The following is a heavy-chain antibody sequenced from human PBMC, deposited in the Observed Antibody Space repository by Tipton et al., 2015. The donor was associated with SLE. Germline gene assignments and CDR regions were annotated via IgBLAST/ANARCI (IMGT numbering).Heavy chain of an antibody. J-gene: IGHJ3*02. Sequence: GLVKPSETLSLTCTVSGGSISSHYWSWIRQPPGKGLEWIGYIYYSGSTNYNPSLKSRVTISVDTSKNQFSLKLSSVTAADTAVYYCARKRGGYCSSTSCYGDAFDIWGQGTMVTVSS. V-gene: IGHV4-59*11. CDR3: ARKRGGYCSSTSCYGDAFDI. D-gene: IGHD2-2*01. CDR1: GGSISSHY. CDR2: IYYSGST.